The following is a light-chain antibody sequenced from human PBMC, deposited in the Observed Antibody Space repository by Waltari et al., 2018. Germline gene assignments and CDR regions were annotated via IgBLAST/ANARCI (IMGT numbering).Light chain of an antibody. CDR2: DAT. CDR1: QGISKF. J-gene: IGKJ2*01. CDR3: QQFDSVPYT. V-gene: IGKV1-33*01. Sequence: DIQMTQSPSSPSASVGDRVTITCQASQGISKFVNWYQHKAGKAPKLLIHDATRLEVGVPSRFTGSGSGTDFTFTVSSLQPEDIATYYCQQFDSVPYTFGQGTKLEI.